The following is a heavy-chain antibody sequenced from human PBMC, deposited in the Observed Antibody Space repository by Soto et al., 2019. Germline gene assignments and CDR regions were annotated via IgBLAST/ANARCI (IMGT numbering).Heavy chain of an antibody. CDR2: MNPNSGNT. D-gene: IGHD2-15*01. Sequence: QVQLVQSGAEVKKPGASVKVSCKASGYTFTSYDINWVRQATGQGLEWMGWMNPNSGNTGYAQKVQGRVTMTRNTSISTAYMELGSLRSEDTAVYYCARGGYCSGGSCYDAFDLWGQGTMVTVSS. V-gene: IGHV1-8*01. CDR3: ARGGYCSGGSCYDAFDL. CDR1: GYTFTSYD. J-gene: IGHJ3*01.